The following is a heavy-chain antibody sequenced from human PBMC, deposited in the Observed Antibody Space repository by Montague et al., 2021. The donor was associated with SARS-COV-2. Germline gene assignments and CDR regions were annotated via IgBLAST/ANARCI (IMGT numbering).Heavy chain of an antibody. J-gene: IGHJ3*02. D-gene: IGHD2-21*02. CDR3: ARRTWGDSGAFDI. CDR1: GGSISSGNW. V-gene: IGHV4-4*02. CDR2: SIIVGAP. Sequence: SETLSLTCVVSGGSISSGNWWSWVRQPPGKGLEWIGESIIVGAPATKYNPSLKSRVTISADKSKNQFSLRVTSVTAADTAVYYCARRTWGDSGAFDIWGRGTKVIVSS.